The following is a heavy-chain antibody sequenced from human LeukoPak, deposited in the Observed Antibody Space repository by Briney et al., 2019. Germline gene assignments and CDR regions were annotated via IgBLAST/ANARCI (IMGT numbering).Heavy chain of an antibody. V-gene: IGHV4-39*07. J-gene: IGHJ5*02. CDR1: GGSISTSNYY. Sequence: SETLSLTCTVSGGSISTSNYYWGWIRQPPGKGLEWIGNIFYSGSTYYSPSLRSRVTISLDTSRNQFSLKLNSVTAADTAVYYCTRDTGTTGEVKFDPWGQGTLVTVSS. CDR2: IFYSGST. D-gene: IGHD4-17*01. CDR3: TRDTGTTGEVKFDP.